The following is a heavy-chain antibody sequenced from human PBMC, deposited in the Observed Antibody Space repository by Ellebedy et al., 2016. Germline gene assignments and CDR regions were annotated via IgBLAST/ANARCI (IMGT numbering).Heavy chain of an antibody. CDR1: GFTFTGYY. D-gene: IGHD3-10*01. V-gene: IGHV1-2*02. CDR3: ARGPVLLWFGELPKLDAFDI. J-gene: IGHJ3*02. Sequence: GESLKISXAASGFTFTGYYMHWVRQAPGQGLEWMGWINPNSGGTNYAQKFQGRVTMTRDTSISTAYMGLSRLRSDDTAVYYCARGPVLLWFGELPKLDAFDIWGQGTMVTVSS. CDR2: INPNSGGT.